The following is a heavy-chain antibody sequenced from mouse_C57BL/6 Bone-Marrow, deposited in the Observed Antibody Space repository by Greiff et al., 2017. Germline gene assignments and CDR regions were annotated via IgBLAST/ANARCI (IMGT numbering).Heavy chain of an antibody. CDR1: GFSLTSYG. J-gene: IGHJ4*01. CDR3: AKRGYGRSYYAMDY. CDR2: IWRGGST. Sequence: QVQLKESGPGLVQPSQCLSITCTVSGFSLTSYGVHWVRQSPGKGLEWLGVIWRGGSTDYNAAFMSRLSITTDNSKSQVFFKMNRLQADDTAIYYCAKRGYGRSYYAMDYGGKGTSVTVSS. V-gene: IGHV2-5*01. D-gene: IGHD1-1*01.